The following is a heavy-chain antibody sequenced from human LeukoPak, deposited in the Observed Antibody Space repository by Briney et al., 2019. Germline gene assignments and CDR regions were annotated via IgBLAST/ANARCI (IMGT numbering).Heavy chain of an antibody. V-gene: IGHV1-2*02. CDR2: INPNSGGT. CDR1: EYTFIGYY. J-gene: IGHJ3*01. D-gene: IGHD3-10*01. Sequence: ASVNVSYKAFEYTFIGYYIHRVRQAPGQGTGCMGWINPNSGGTIYAQRFQDRVTMTRDKSITTAYMELKRLRSDDTDVYYCARDRGVWAFDVWGQGTMVTVSS. CDR3: ARDRGVWAFDV.